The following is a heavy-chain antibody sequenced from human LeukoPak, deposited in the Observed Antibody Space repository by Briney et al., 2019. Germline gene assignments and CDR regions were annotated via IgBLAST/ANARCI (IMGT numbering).Heavy chain of an antibody. J-gene: IGHJ4*02. V-gene: IGHV4-59*08. CDR1: GGSIGSDY. CDR2: IYYTGGT. Sequence: PSETLSLTCTVSGGSIGSDYWTWIRQPPGKGLEYIGYIYYTGGTNYNPSLKSRVTISVDTSKNQFSLKLSSVTAADTAVYSCAKYGNSGWVIDNWGQGTLVTVSS. D-gene: IGHD6-19*01. CDR3: AKYGNSGWVIDN.